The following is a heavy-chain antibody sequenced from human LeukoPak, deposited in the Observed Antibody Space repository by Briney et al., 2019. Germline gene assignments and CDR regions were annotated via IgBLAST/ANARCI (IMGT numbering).Heavy chain of an antibody. V-gene: IGHV4-34*01. CDR3: ARVGYSNYVVRYYFDY. Sequence: SETLSLTCAVCGGSFSGYYWSWIRQPPGKGLEWIGEINHSGSTNYNPSLKSRVTISVDTSKNQFSLKLSSVTAADTAVYYCARVGYSNYVVRYYFDYWGQGTLVTVSS. CDR2: INHSGST. CDR1: GGSFSGYY. J-gene: IGHJ4*02. D-gene: IGHD4-11*01.